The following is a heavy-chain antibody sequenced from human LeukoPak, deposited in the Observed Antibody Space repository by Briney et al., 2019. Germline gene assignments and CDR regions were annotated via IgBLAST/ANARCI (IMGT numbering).Heavy chain of an antibody. J-gene: IGHJ6*03. Sequence: PGGSLRLSCAASGFTFSDYYMSWIRQAPGKGLEWVSYISSSGSTIYYADSVKGRFTISRDNAKNSLYLQMNSLRAEDTAVYYCARSGGYFGYSSSWRPGYYYMDVWGKGTTVTVSS. D-gene: IGHD6-13*01. CDR1: GFTFSDYY. V-gene: IGHV3-11*04. CDR2: ISSSGSTI. CDR3: ARSGGYFGYSSSWRPGYYYMDV.